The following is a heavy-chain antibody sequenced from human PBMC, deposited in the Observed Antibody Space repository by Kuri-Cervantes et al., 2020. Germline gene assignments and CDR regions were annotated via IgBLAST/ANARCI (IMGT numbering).Heavy chain of an antibody. V-gene: IGHV4-39*01. CDR1: GGSISSSSYY. CDR2: IYYSGST. J-gene: IGHJ4*02. Sequence: GSLRLSCTVSGGSISSSSYYWGWIRQPPGKGLEWIGSIYYSGSTYYNPSLKSRVTMSLDTSEKQFSLQLSSVTAADTAVYYCVRRVAFSSADYWGQGTLVTVSS. D-gene: IGHD5-12*01. CDR3: VRRVAFSSADY.